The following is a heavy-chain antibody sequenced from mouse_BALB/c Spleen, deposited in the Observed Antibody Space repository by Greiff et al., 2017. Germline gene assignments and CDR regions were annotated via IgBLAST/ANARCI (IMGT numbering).Heavy chain of an antibody. D-gene: IGHD2-14*01. CDR1: GYTFTDYA. V-gene: IGHV1S137*01. J-gene: IGHJ2*01. CDR2: ISTYYGDA. CDR3: AREGLYRNFDY. Sequence: QVHVKQSGAELVRPGVSVKISCKGSGYTFTDYAMHWVKQSHAKSLEWIGVISTYYGDASYNQKFKGKATMTVDKSSSTAYMELARLTSEDSAIYYCAREGLYRNFDYWGQGTTLTVSS.